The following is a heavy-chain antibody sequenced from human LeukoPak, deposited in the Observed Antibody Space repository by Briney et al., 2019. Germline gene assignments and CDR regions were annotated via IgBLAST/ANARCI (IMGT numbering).Heavy chain of an antibody. Sequence: PGGSLRLSCAASGFTFSSYAMSWVRQAPGKGLEWVSAISGSGGSTYYADPVKGRFTISRDNSKNTLYLQMNSLRAEDTAVYYCAKGPLHYGSGSLYFVDYWGQGTLVTVSS. CDR1: GFTFSSYA. CDR3: AKGPLHYGSGSLYFVDY. D-gene: IGHD3-10*01. J-gene: IGHJ4*02. CDR2: ISGSGGST. V-gene: IGHV3-23*01.